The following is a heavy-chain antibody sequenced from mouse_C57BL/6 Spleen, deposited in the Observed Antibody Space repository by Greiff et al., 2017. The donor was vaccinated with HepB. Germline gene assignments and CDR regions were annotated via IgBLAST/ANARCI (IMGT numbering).Heavy chain of an antibody. CDR2: INPSSGDT. V-gene: IGHV1-4*01. D-gene: IGHD2-4*01. CDR3: ESDHYDYDPYAMDY. Sequence: QVQLQQSGAELARPGASVKMSCKASGYTFTSYTMHWVKQRPGQGLEWIGYINPSSGDTKYNQKFKDKATLTADKSSSTAYMQLSSLTSEDSAVYYCESDHYDYDPYAMDYWGQGTSVTVSS. J-gene: IGHJ4*01. CDR1: GYTFTSYT.